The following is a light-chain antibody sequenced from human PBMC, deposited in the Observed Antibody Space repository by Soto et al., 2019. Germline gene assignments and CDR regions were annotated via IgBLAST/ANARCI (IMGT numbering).Light chain of an antibody. CDR1: RSLNTN. V-gene: IGKV3-15*01. CDR2: DAS. Sequence: EVVMTQSPDTLYVSPGGRATLSCRASRSLNTNLAWYQKKPGQAPRLLIHDASTRATGIPARFSGSGSGTEFTLPISSIQSEDFAVYYCQHYDDWALTFGQGTRLETK. J-gene: IGKJ5*01. CDR3: QHYDDWALT.